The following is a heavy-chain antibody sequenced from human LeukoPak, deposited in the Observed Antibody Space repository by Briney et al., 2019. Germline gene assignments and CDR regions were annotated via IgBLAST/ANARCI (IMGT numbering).Heavy chain of an antibody. CDR1: GGSISSYY. J-gene: IGHJ3*02. Sequence: PSETLYLTCTVSGGSISSYYWSWIRQPPGKGLEWIGYVYYSGSTNYNPSLKSRVTISVDTSKNQFSLKLSSVTAADTAVYYYARPSRRGRDGYNRLSAFDIWGQGTMVTVSS. CDR3: ARPSRRGRDGYNRLSAFDI. V-gene: IGHV4-59*01. CDR2: VYYSGST. D-gene: IGHD5-24*01.